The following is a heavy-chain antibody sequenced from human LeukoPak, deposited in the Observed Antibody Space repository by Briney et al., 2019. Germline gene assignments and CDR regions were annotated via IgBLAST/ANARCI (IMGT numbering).Heavy chain of an antibody. CDR1: GGSLSSYY. CDR2: IYYSGST. J-gene: IGHJ6*02. Sequence: SETLSLTCTVSGGSLSSYYWSWLRQPPGKGLEWIGYIYYSGSTNYNPSLKSRVTISVDTSKNQFSLKLSSVTAADTAVYYCARDRSKYYGMDVWGQGTTVTVSS. CDR3: ARDRSKYYGMDV. V-gene: IGHV4-59*01.